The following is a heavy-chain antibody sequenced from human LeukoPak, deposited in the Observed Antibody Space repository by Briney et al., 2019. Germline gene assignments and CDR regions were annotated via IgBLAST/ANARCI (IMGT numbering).Heavy chain of an antibody. J-gene: IGHJ4*02. Sequence: GGSLRLSCAASGFTFSSYSMHWVRQAPGKGLEWVAVIFSNGGDKYYADSVKGRFTISRDISKNTLSLQMNSLRAEDTAVYFCXXXGXPPDYYGSGSTFDYXGQGTLVTVSS. V-gene: IGHV3-30*04. CDR3: XXXGXPPDYYGSGSTFDY. D-gene: IGHD3-10*01. CDR2: IFSNGGDK. CDR1: GFTFSSYS.